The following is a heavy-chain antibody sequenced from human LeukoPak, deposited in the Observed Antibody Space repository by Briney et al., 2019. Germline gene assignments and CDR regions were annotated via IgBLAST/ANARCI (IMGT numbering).Heavy chain of an antibody. D-gene: IGHD3-10*01. CDR3: ARAGSFPPFRGVYDY. J-gene: IGHJ4*02. Sequence: PGGSLRLSCVASGFTFSSYAMSWVRQAPGKGLEWVSYISSSSNTIYYADSVKGRFTISRDNAKNSLYLQMNSLRAEDTAVYYCARAGSFPPFRGVYDYWGRGTLVTVSS. CDR2: ISSSSNTI. V-gene: IGHV3-48*04. CDR1: GFTFSSYA.